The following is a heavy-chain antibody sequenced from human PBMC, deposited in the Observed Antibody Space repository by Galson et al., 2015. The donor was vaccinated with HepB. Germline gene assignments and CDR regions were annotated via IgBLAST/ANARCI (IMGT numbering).Heavy chain of an antibody. V-gene: IGHV3-30*04. CDR1: GFTFSSYA. J-gene: IGHJ4*02. CDR3: ARDRVSSGWLHTKSYYFDY. D-gene: IGHD6-19*01. CDR2: ISHDGSNK. Sequence: SLRLSCAASGFTFSSYAMHWVRQAPGKGLEWVAVISHDGSNKYYADSVKGRFTISRDNSKNTLYLQMNSLRAEDTAVYYCARDRVSSGWLHTKSYYFDYWGQGTLVTVSS.